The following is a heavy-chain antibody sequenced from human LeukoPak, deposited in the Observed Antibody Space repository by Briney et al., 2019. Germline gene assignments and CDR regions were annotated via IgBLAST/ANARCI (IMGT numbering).Heavy chain of an antibody. V-gene: IGHV4-39*07. D-gene: IGHD2-15*01. Sequence: SETLSLTCTVSGGSISSSSYYWGWIRQPPGKGLEWIGRIYTSGSTNYNPSLKSRVTMSVDTSKNQFSLKLSSVTAADTAVYYCARVVGSWDYYYYMDVWGKGTTVTVSS. J-gene: IGHJ6*03. CDR2: IYTSGST. CDR1: GGSISSSSYY. CDR3: ARVVGSWDYYYYMDV.